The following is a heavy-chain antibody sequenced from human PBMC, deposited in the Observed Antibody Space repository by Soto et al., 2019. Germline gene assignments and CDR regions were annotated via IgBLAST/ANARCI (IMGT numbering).Heavy chain of an antibody. Sequence: QVQLQESGPGLVKPSETLSLTCTVSGGSISSYYWSWIRQPAGKGLEWIGRIYTSGSTNYNPSLKSRVTMSVATSKTQCSLKLSSVTAADTAVYYCARDRLSISSGWLHSESFDPWGQGTLVTVSS. D-gene: IGHD6-19*01. CDR2: IYTSGST. V-gene: IGHV4-4*07. J-gene: IGHJ5*02. CDR1: GGSISSYY. CDR3: ARDRLSISSGWLHSESFDP.